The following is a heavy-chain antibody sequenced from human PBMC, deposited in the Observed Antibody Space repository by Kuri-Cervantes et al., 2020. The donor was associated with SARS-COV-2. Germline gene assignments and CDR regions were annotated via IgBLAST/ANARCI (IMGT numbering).Heavy chain of an antibody. CDR1: GFTFSSYA. D-gene: IGHD4-23*01. V-gene: IGHV3-48*03. CDR2: ISSSGSTI. Sequence: GGSLRLSCAASGFTFSSYAMHWVRQAPGKGLEWVSYISSSGSTIYYADSVKGRFTISRDNAKNSLYLQMNSLRAEDTAVYYCARDSALVVTLAFDIWGQGTMVTVSS. J-gene: IGHJ3*02. CDR3: ARDSALVVTLAFDI.